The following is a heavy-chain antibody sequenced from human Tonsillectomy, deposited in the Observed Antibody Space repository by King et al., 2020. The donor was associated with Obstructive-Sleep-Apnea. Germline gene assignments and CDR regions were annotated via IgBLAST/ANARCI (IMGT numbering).Heavy chain of an antibody. V-gene: IGHV3-15*01. CDR1: GFTFSNAW. D-gene: IGHD2-15*01. CDR3: TTDLGSEVAFDI. J-gene: IGHJ3*02. CDR2: IKSKTDGGTT. Sequence: VQLVESGGGLVKPGGSLRLSCAASGFTFSNAWMSWVRQAPGKGLEWVGRIKSKTDGGTTDYAAPVKGRFTISRDDSKNTLYLQMKSLKTEDTAVYYCTTDLGSEVAFDIWGQGTMVTVSS.